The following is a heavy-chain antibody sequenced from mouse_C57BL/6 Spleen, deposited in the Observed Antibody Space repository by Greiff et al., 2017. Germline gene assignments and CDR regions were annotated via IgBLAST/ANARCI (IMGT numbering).Heavy chain of an antibody. CDR1: GFNIKDSY. CDR3: TTDYYGNPFAY. J-gene: IGHJ3*01. V-gene: IGHV14-1*01. Sequence: VQLQQSGAELVRPGASVKLSCTASGFNIKDSYMHWVKQRPEQGLEWIGRIDPEDGDIEYAPKFQGKATMTADTSTNTAYLQLSSLTSEDTAVYYCTTDYYGNPFAYWGQGTLVTVSA. D-gene: IGHD2-1*01. CDR2: IDPEDGDI.